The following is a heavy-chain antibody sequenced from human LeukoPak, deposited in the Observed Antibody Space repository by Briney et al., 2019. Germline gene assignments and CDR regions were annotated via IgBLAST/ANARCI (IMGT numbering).Heavy chain of an antibody. CDR2: IYYSGST. V-gene: IGHV4-59*08. CDR3: ARHTPNYYDSSGYSPPPLDY. J-gene: IGHJ4*02. Sequence: SETLSLTCTVSGGSISSYYWSWIRQPPGKGLEWIGYIYYSGSTNYNPSLKSRVTISVDTSKNQFSLKLSSVTAADTVVYYCARHTPNYYDSSGYSPPPLDYWGQGTLVTVSS. CDR1: GGSISSYY. D-gene: IGHD3-22*01.